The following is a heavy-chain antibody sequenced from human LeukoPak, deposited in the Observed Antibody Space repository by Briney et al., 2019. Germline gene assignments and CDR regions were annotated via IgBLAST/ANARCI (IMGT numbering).Heavy chain of an antibody. V-gene: IGHV4-59*01. CDR3: ARGIAAAATIFDY. CDR1: GGSTSSYY. Sequence: SETLSLTCTVSGGSTSSYYWSWIRQPPGKGLEWIGYIYCSGSTNYNPSLKSRVTISVDTSKNQFSLKLSSVTAADTAVYYCARGIAAAATIFDYWGQGTLVTVSS. CDR2: IYCSGST. J-gene: IGHJ4*02. D-gene: IGHD6-13*01.